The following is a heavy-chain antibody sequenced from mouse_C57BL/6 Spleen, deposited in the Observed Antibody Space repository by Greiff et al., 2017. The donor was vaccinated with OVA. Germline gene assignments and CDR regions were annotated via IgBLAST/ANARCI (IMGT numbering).Heavy chain of an antibody. Sequence: EVKLMESGGGLVQPGGSLSLSCAASGFTFTDYYMSWVRQPPGKALEWLGFIRNKANGYTTEYSASVKGRFTISRDNSQSILYLQMNALRAEDSATYYCARYTGKGPFAYWGQGTLVTVSA. D-gene: IGHD4-1*01. CDR1: GFTFTDYY. CDR2: IRNKANGYTT. V-gene: IGHV7-3*01. J-gene: IGHJ3*01. CDR3: ARYTGKGPFAY.